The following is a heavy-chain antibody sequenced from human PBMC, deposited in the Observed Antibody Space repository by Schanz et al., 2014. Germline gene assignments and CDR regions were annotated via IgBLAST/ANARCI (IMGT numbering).Heavy chain of an antibody. CDR1: GYTFTNFF. J-gene: IGHJ5*01. D-gene: IGHD2-21*01. V-gene: IGHV1-46*03. CDR3: SSGASANSIRAHLDS. CDR2: INLIGGST. Sequence: QVHLVQSGAEVHKPGASLKISCKASGYTFTNFFLHWVRQAPGQGLEWMGIINLIGGSTTYEQKFRDAVTLTTDTSTDTAYLELSILRSEDTAADYCSSGASANSIRAHLDSWGHRILVAVSS.